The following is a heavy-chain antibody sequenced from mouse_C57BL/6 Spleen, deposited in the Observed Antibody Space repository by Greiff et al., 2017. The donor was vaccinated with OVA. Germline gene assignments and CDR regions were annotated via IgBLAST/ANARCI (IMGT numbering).Heavy chain of an antibody. J-gene: IGHJ2*01. CDR1: GYTFTSYW. Sequence: QVQLQQPGAELVKPGASVKLSCKASGYTFTSYWMQWVKQRPGQGLEWIGEIDPSDSYTNYNQKFKGKATLTVDTSSSTAYMQLSSLTSEDSAVYYCARGRNYFDCWGQGTTLTVSS. CDR3: ARGRNYFDC. CDR2: IDPSDSYT. V-gene: IGHV1-50*01.